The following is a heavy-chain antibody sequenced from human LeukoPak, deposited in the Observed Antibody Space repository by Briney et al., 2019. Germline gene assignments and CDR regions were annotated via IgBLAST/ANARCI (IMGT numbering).Heavy chain of an antibody. CDR3: ANSYGDYLGYFDF. V-gene: IGHV3-23*01. D-gene: IGHD4-17*01. Sequence: GGSLRLSCAASGYTFSSCAMSWVRQAPGKGLEWVSGISDGGGTTNYADAVKGRFTISRDKAKNTLFLHLNRLRSEHTAVYYCANSYGDYLGYFDFWGQGTLVTVSS. CDR1: GYTFSSCA. CDR2: ISDGGGTT. J-gene: IGHJ4*02.